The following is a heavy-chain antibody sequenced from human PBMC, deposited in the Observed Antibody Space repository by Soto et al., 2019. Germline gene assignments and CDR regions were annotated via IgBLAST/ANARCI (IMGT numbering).Heavy chain of an antibody. CDR3: AKDGEQLDFDY. J-gene: IGHJ4*02. V-gene: IGHV3-23*01. CDR1: GFTFSNYA. CDR2: ISGGGYT. D-gene: IGHD6-6*01. Sequence: PGGSLRLSCAGSGFTFSNYAMSWVRQAPGKGLEWVSAISGGGYTYYADSVKGRFTISRDNSKNTLYLQMNSLRAEDTAVYYCAKDGEQLDFDYWGQGTLVTVSS.